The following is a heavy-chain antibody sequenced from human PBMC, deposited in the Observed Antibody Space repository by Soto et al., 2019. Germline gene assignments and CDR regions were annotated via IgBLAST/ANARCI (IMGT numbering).Heavy chain of an antibody. D-gene: IGHD3-10*01. J-gene: IGHJ4*02. V-gene: IGHV4-59*08. CDR1: GGSISGYY. CDR3: ARHNYGSGSTYFDY. Sequence: SETLSLTCTVSGGSISGYYWSWIRQPPGKGLEWIGYIYYSGSTNYNPSLKSRVTISVDTSKNQFSLKLSSMTAADTAVYYCARHNYGSGSTYFDYWGQGTLVTVSS. CDR2: IYYSGST.